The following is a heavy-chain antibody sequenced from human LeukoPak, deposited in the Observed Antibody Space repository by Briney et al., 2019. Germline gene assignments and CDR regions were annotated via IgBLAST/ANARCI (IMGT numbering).Heavy chain of an antibody. D-gene: IGHD4-23*01. J-gene: IGHJ4*02. CDR2: INHSGST. CDR3: ARGRGVYGGNGRPFDY. V-gene: IGHV4-34*01. Sequence: PSETLSLTPADPGGSFSGYYWSWIRQPPGKGLYWIGEINHSGSTDYNPSLKSRVTISVDTSKNQFSLKLSSVTAADTAVYYCARGRGVYGGNGRPFDYWGEGTLVTVSS. CDR1: GGSFSGYY.